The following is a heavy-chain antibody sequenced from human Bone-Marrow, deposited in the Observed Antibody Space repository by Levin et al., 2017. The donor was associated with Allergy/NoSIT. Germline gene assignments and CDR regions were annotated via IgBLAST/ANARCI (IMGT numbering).Heavy chain of an antibody. D-gene: IGHD3-3*01. J-gene: IGHJ4*02. CDR1: GFTFSSYA. Sequence: GGSLRLSCAASGFTFSSYAMSWVRQAPGKGLEWVSAISGSGGSTYYADSVKGRFTISRDNSKNTLYLQMNSLRAEDTAVYYCANTKARSTIFGVVIMGYFDYWGQGTLVTASS. V-gene: IGHV3-23*01. CDR2: ISGSGGST. CDR3: ANTKARSTIFGVVIMGYFDY.